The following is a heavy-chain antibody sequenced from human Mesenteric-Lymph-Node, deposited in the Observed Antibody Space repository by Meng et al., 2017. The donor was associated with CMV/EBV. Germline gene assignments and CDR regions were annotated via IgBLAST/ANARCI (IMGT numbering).Heavy chain of an antibody. Sequence: SVKVSCKASGGTFSSYTISWVRQAPGQGLEWMGRIIPILGIANYAQKFQGRVMITADKSTSTAYMELSSLRSEDTAVYYCARSGIRDGLVSWAGGHYYYYGMDVWGQGTTVTVSS. D-gene: IGHD6-6*01. J-gene: IGHJ6*02. CDR2: IIPILGIA. CDR1: GGTFSSYT. V-gene: IGHV1-69*02. CDR3: ARSGIRDGLVSWAGGHYYYYGMDV.